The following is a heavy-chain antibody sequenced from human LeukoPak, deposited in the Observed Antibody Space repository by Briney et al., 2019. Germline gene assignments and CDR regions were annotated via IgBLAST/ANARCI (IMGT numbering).Heavy chain of an antibody. CDR2: IHPRSGET. Sequence: GASVKVSCKASGYSFTAFYIHWVRQAPGQGLEWMGWIHPRSGETNYAYKFRGRVTMSRDTSISTTYMDLGSLGSDDTAVYYCARDGEYGTGSYYRGCFDYWGQGPLVTVSS. CDR3: ARDGEYGTGSYYRGCFDY. V-gene: IGHV1-2*02. CDR1: GYSFTAFY. D-gene: IGHD3-10*01. J-gene: IGHJ4*02.